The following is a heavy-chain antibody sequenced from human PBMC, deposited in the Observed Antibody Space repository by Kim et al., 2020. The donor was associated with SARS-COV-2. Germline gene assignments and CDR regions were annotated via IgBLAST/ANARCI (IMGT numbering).Heavy chain of an antibody. J-gene: IGHJ4*02. D-gene: IGHD7-27*01. Sequence: GGSLRLSCTASGFTFSDYEMNWVRQAPGKGLEWLSYISRSGITIYDGESVKGRFTISRDNAKKSLYLQLNSLRHEDTAVYYCARQLGIDFDFWGQGTLVSVSS. CDR3: ARQLGIDFDF. CDR1: GFTFSDYE. CDR2: ISRSGITI. V-gene: IGHV3-48*03.